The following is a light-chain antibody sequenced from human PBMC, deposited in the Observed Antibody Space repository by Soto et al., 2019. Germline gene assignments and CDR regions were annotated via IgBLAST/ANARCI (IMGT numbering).Light chain of an antibody. Sequence: QSVLTQPPSASGSPGQSVTISCTGNSSDVGGYYYVSWYQQHPGKAPKLMIYEVSKRPSGVPDRFSGSKSGNTASLTVSGFQAEDEADYYCSSYAGTNTPYVFGTGTKVTVL. J-gene: IGLJ1*01. CDR3: SSYAGTNTPYV. CDR2: EVS. V-gene: IGLV2-8*01. CDR1: SSDVGGYYY.